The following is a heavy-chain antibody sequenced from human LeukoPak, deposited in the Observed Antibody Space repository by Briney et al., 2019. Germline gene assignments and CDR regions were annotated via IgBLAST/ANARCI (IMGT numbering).Heavy chain of an antibody. CDR3: TRVDGSPDY. D-gene: IGHD2-15*01. V-gene: IGHV1-8*03. Sequence: ASVKVSCKASGYTFTRYDINWVRQATGQRLEWMGWINLKSGNTGHAQKFQGRITITRDTSISTVYLELSSLRSEDTGLYFCTRVDGSPDYWGQGTLVTVSS. CDR1: GYTFTRYD. CDR2: INLKSGNT. J-gene: IGHJ4*02.